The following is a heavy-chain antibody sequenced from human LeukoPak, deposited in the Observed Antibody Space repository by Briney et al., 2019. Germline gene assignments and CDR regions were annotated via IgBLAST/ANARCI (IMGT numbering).Heavy chain of an antibody. Sequence: PGRSLRLSCAASGFTFSSYAMHWVRQAPGKGLEWVAVISYDGSNKYYADSVKGRFTISRDNSKNTLYLQMNSLRAEDTAVYYCARDQVLLGYCSSTSCYKGGITGPLGVWGQGTTVTVSS. D-gene: IGHD2-2*02. V-gene: IGHV3-30-3*01. J-gene: IGHJ6*02. CDR3: ARDQVLLGYCSSTSCYKGGITGPLGV. CDR2: ISYDGSNK. CDR1: GFTFSSYA.